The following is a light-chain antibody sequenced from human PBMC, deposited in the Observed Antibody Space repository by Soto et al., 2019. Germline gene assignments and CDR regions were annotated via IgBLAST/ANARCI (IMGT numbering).Light chain of an antibody. CDR1: SSDVGGYNF. CDR2: EVT. Sequence: QSALTQPPSASGSRGQSVTISCTGTSSDVGGYNFVSWYQQHPGKAPKLIIYEVTQRPSGVPDRFSGSKSGNTASLTLSGLQSEDEAEYYCCSFAGRSTGVFGTGTKVTVL. V-gene: IGLV2-8*01. CDR3: CSFAGRSTGV. J-gene: IGLJ1*01.